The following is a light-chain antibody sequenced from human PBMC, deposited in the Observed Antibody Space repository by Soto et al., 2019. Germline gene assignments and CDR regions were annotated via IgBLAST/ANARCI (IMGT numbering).Light chain of an antibody. CDR1: QSVSNY. J-gene: IGKJ4*01. V-gene: IGKV3-11*01. CDR2: DAS. Sequence: IVLTQCPATLSLSPGERATLSCRASQSVSNYLAWYQQKPGQAPRLLIYDASNRATGIPARFSGSGSGTDFTLTISSLEPEDFAVYYCQQRSNWPPVTFGGGTKVDIK. CDR3: QQRSNWPPVT.